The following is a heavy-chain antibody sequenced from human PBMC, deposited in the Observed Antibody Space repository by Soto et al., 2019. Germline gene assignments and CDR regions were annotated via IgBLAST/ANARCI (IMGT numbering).Heavy chain of an antibody. CDR2: ISSSSSYI. J-gene: IGHJ4*02. Sequence: PGGSLRLSCAASGFTFSSYSMNWVRQAPGKGLEWVSSISSSSSYIYYADSVKGRFTISRDNAKNSLYLQMNSLRAEDTAVYYCARQRAYGPSFDYWGQGTLVTVSS. V-gene: IGHV3-21*01. CDR1: GFTFSSYS. D-gene: IGHD4-17*01. CDR3: ARQRAYGPSFDY.